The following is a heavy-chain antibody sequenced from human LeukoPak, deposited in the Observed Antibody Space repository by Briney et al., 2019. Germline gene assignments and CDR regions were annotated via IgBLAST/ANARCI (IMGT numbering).Heavy chain of an antibody. CDR3: ARDRFSGSYGGFDY. CDR1: GFTFSSYS. CDR2: ISSSSSTI. J-gene: IGHJ4*02. D-gene: IGHD1-26*01. V-gene: IGHV3-48*04. Sequence: GGSLRLSCAASGFTFSSYSMNWVRQAPGKGLEWVSYISSSSSTIYYADSVKGRFTISRDNAKNSLYLQMNSLRAEDTAVYYCARDRFSGSYGGFDYWGQGTLVTVSS.